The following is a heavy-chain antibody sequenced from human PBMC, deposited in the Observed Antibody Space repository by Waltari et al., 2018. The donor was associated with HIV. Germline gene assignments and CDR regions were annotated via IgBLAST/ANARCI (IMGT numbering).Heavy chain of an antibody. J-gene: IGHJ3*02. CDR3: ARDLYYYGSGSRSASAFDI. V-gene: IGHV4-4*07. Sequence: QVQLQESGPGLVKPSETLSLACTVTGGPISSSYWIWIRRPAGTGLEWIGRIYTSGGTNYNPSLKSRVTMSVDTSKNQFSLKLSSVTAADTAVYYCARDLYYYGSGSRSASAFDIWGQGTMVTVSS. CDR1: GGPISSSY. D-gene: IGHD3-10*01. CDR2: IYTSGGT.